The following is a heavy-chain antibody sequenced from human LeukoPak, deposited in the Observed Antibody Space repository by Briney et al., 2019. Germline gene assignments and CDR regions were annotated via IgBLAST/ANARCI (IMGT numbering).Heavy chain of an antibody. J-gene: IGHJ2*01. CDR2: ISSSSSTI. CDR1: GFTFSSYS. CDR3: ARVPYSVATPQGYFDL. D-gene: IGHD5-12*01. V-gene: IGHV3-48*04. Sequence: PGGSLRLSCAASGFTFSSYSMNWVRQALGKGLEWVSYISSSSSTIYYADSVKGRFTISRDNAKNSLYLQMNSLRAEDTAVYYCARVPYSVATPQGYFDLWGRGTLVAVSS.